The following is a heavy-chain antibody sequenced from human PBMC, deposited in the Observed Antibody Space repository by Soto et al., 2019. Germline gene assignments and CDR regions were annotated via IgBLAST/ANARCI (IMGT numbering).Heavy chain of an antibody. CDR3: AKDPTYDYGYFDS. CDR2: IRTSVGDT. CDR1: GFTFSSYA. J-gene: IGHJ4*02. Sequence: GGSLRLSCAASGFTFSSYAMNWVRQAPGKALEWVSTIRTSVGDTYYAASVKGRFTISRDNSKSTVYLHLNSLRAEDTAIYYCAKDPTYDYGYFDSWGQGTLVTVS. D-gene: IGHD4-17*01. V-gene: IGHV3-23*01.